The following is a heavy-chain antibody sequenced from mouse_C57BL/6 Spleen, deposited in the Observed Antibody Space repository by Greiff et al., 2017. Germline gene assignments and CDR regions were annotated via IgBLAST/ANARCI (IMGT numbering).Heavy chain of an antibody. D-gene: IGHD1-1*01. CDR2: IHPNSGST. Sequence: QVQLQQPGAELVKPGASVKLSCKASGYTSTSYWMHWVKQRPGQGLEWIGMIHPNSGSTNYNEKFKSKATLTVDKSSSTAYMHLSSLTSEDSAVYYCARGYYGPRDYWGQGTTLTVAS. V-gene: IGHV1-64*01. CDR1: GYTSTSYW. CDR3: ARGYYGPRDY. J-gene: IGHJ2*01.